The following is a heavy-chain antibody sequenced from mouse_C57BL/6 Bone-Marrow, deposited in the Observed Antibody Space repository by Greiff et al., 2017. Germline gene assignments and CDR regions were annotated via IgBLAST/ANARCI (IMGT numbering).Heavy chain of an antibody. Sequence: VQLQQPGAELVKPGASVKLSCKASGYTFTSYWMHWVKQRPGQGLEWIGMIHPNSGSTNYNEKFKSKATLTVDKSSSTAYMQLSSLTSEDSAVYYCARDPITTVVDTDYWGQGTTLTVSS. CDR3: ARDPITTVVDTDY. CDR2: IHPNSGST. CDR1: GYTFTSYW. V-gene: IGHV1-64*01. D-gene: IGHD1-1*01. J-gene: IGHJ2*01.